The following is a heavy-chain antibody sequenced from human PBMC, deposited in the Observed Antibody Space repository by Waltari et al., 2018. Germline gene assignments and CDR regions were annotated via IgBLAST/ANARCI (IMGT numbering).Heavy chain of an antibody. D-gene: IGHD3-16*01. CDR1: GGGISRYY. J-gene: IGHJ4*02. V-gene: IGHV4-4*07. CDR2: IYTSGST. Sequence: QVQLQESGPGLVKPSETLSLTCTVSGGGISRYYWSWIRQPAGKGLEWMGRIYTSGSTNYHPSLKSRVTLSVDTSKHHFSLKLSSVTAADTAVYSCARELRLGELTLDYWGQGTLVTVSS. CDR3: ARELRLGELTLDY.